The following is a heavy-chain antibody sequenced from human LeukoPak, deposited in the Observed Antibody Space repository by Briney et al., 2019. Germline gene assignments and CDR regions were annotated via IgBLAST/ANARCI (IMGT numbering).Heavy chain of an antibody. V-gene: IGHV4-4*02. Sequence: PGGSLRLSCAASGFTFSSYAMSWVRQAPGKGLEWIGSIYHSGSTNNNPSLKSRVTISVDKSKNQFSLKLSSVTAADTAVYYCARRTRTFGAFDYWGQGTLVTVSS. J-gene: IGHJ4*02. CDR3: ARRTRTFGAFDY. D-gene: IGHD3-16*01. CDR2: IYHSGST. CDR1: GFTFSSYA.